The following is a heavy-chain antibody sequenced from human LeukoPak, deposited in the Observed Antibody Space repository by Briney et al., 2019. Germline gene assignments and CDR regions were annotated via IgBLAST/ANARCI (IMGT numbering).Heavy chain of an antibody. V-gene: IGHV1-2*02. CDR3: ARFEGYSSSWAYFDY. CDR1: GYTFIGYY. J-gene: IGHJ4*02. CDR2: INSNSGGT. D-gene: IGHD6-13*01. Sequence: ASVKVSCKASGYTFIGYYIHWVRQAPGQGLEWMGWINSNSGGTNYAQKFQGRVTMPRDTSITTVYMELSRLTSDDTAVYYCARFEGYSSSWAYFDYWGQGTLLTVSS.